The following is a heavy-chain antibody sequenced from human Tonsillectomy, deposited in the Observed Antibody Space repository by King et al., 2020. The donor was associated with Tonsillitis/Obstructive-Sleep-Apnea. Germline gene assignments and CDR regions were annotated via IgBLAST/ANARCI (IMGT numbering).Heavy chain of an antibody. CDR1: GFTFSSYP. D-gene: IGHD3-10*01. CDR3: ARDLGGASGY. Sequence: VQLVESGGGVVQPVRSLRLSCAASGFTFSSYPMHWVRQAPGKGLEWVAVISYDGSDKYYADSVKGRFTISRDNSKNTLYLQMNSLRDEDTAVYHCARDLGGASGYWGQGTLVIVSS. J-gene: IGHJ4*02. CDR2: ISYDGSDK. V-gene: IGHV3-30*04.